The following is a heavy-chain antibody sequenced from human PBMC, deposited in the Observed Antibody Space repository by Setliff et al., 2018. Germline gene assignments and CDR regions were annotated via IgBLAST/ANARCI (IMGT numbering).Heavy chain of an antibody. J-gene: IGHJ4*02. Sequence: SETLSLTCTVSGDSISGSTYYWGWVRQSPGKGLEWIGCIYYTGSTYSTASLRSRLSISVDTSKNQFSLRLSSVSAADTAVYYCARQRLLPAAKYFDLWGQGTLVPSPQ. V-gene: IGHV4-39*01. D-gene: IGHD2-2*01. CDR1: GDSISGSTYY. CDR3: ARQRLLPAAKYFDL. CDR2: IYYTGST.